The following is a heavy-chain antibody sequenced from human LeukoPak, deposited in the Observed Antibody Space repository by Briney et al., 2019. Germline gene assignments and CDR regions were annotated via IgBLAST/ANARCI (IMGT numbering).Heavy chain of an antibody. V-gene: IGHV3-13*01. Sequence: PGGSLRLSCAASVFTFSTYDMHCVRQITGKSLEWVSAIGTAGDTYYPGSVTGRFTISGENAKNSLYLQMESLRGGDTAVYYCVRGLITFRRERYFDYWGQGILVTVSS. CDR3: VRGLITFRRERYFDY. CDR1: VFTFSTYD. CDR2: IGTAGDT. J-gene: IGHJ4*02. D-gene: IGHD3-16*01.